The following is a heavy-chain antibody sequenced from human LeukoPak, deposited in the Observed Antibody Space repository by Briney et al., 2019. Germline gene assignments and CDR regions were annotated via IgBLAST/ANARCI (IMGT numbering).Heavy chain of an antibody. D-gene: IGHD1-26*01. CDR2: IYYSGST. Sequence: PSETLSLTRTVSGGSISSSISYWSWIRQPPGKGLEWIATIYYSGSTYYSPSLKSRVTISVDTSKNQFSLKVTSMTAADTAVYYCARRIVGVIDAFDYWGQGALVTVSS. V-gene: IGHV4-39*01. CDR1: GGSISSSISY. CDR3: ARRIVGVIDAFDY. J-gene: IGHJ4*02.